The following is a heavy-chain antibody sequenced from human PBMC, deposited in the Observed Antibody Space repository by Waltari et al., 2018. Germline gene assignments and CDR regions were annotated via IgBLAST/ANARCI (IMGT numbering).Heavy chain of an antibody. Sequence: QVQLQESGPGLVKPSQTLSLTCTVSGGSLSSGDYYWSWSRQPPGKGLEWIGYYYYSGSTYYNPSLKSRVTISVDTSKNQFSLKLSSVTAADTAVYYCARERSTVTTAWFDPWGQGTLVTVSS. D-gene: IGHD4-17*01. CDR1: GGSLSSGDYY. CDR3: ARERSTVTTAWFDP. CDR2: YYYSGST. V-gene: IGHV4-30-4*01. J-gene: IGHJ5*02.